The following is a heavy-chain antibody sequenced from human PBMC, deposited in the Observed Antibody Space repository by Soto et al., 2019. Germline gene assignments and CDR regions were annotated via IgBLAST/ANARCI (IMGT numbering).Heavy chain of an antibody. CDR3: ARVDVTTPQTSGNY. J-gene: IGHJ4*02. Sequence: GGSLRLSCAASGFTFSSYSMNWVRQAPGKGLEWVSSISSSSSYIYYADSVKGRFTISRDNAKNSLYLQMNSLRAEDTAVYYCARVDVTTPQTSGNYWGQGTLVTVSS. CDR2: ISSSSSYI. CDR1: GFTFSSYS. D-gene: IGHD4-17*01. V-gene: IGHV3-21*01.